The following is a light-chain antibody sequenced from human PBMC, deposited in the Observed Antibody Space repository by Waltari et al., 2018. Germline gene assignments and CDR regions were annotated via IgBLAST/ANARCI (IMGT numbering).Light chain of an antibody. Sequence: IVLTQSPGTLSLSPGEGATLSCRASQSINTYLAWYQQRPGQAPRLLIYGASTRATGTPDRFSGSGSGTDFTLSISRLEPEDFAVYYCQQFGSSPEMFGPATKVEIK. V-gene: IGKV3-20*01. J-gene: IGKJ1*01. CDR2: GAS. CDR3: QQFGSSPEM. CDR1: QSINTY.